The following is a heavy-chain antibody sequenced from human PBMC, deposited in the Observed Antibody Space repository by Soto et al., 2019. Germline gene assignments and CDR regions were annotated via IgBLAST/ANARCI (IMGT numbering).Heavy chain of an antibody. V-gene: IGHV4-59*01. CDR3: ARAGASGSFLFDP. Sequence: SETLSLTCTVSGGSISSYYWSWIRQPPGRGLEWIGYIYYSGSTNYNPSLKSRVTISVDTSKNQFSLKLSSVTAADTAVYYCARAGASGSFLFDPWGQGTLVTVSS. J-gene: IGHJ5*02. CDR1: GGSISSYY. CDR2: IYYSGST. D-gene: IGHD2-15*01.